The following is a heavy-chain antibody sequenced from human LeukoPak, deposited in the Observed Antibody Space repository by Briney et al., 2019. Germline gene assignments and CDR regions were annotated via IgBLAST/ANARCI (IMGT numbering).Heavy chain of an antibody. V-gene: IGHV1-69*05. Sequence: SVKVSCKASGGTFSSYAISWVRQAPGQGLEWMGRIIPIFGTADYAQKFQGRVTITTDESTSTAYMELSSLRSEDTAVYYCASGEHYDSSGSSYWGQGTLVTVSS. CDR1: GGTFSSYA. J-gene: IGHJ4*02. CDR3: ASGEHYDSSGSSY. CDR2: IIPIFGTA. D-gene: IGHD3-22*01.